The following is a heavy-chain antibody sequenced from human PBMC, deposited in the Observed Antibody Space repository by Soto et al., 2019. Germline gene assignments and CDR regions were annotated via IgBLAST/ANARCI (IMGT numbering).Heavy chain of an antibody. J-gene: IGHJ4*02. Sequence: ASVKVSCKASGYTFTSYGISWVRQAPGQGLEWMGWISAYNGNTNYAQKLQGRVTMTTDTSTSTAYMELRSLRSDDTAVYYCAGWHYYDSSGQGYFDYWGQGTLVTVSS. CDR2: ISAYNGNT. D-gene: IGHD3-22*01. CDR3: AGWHYYDSSGQGYFDY. V-gene: IGHV1-18*01. CDR1: GYTFTSYG.